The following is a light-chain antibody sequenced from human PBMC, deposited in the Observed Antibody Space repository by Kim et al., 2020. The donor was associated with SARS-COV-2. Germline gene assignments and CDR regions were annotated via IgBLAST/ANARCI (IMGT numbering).Light chain of an antibody. CDR1: SLRSYY. V-gene: IGLV3-19*01. Sequence: SSELTQDPAVSVALGQTVRITCQGDSLRSYYASWYQQKPGQAPVVVIYGKNNRPSGIPDRFSGSSSGNTASLTITGAQAADEADYHCNSRDSSGNHWVFG. J-gene: IGLJ3*02. CDR2: GKN. CDR3: NSRDSSGNHWV.